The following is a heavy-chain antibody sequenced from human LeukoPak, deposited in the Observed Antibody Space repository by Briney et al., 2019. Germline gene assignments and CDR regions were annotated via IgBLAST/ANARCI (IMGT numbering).Heavy chain of an antibody. Sequence: GGSLRLSCAASGFTFSSYAMHWVRQAPGNGLEWLAVMSFDGGGKYYADSVKGRFTISRDNSQNTLYLQMDSLRAEDTAVYYCAKDEPLVPFDYWGQGTLVSVSS. CDR2: MSFDGGGK. CDR3: AKDEPLVPFDY. CDR1: GFTFSSYA. J-gene: IGHJ4*02. V-gene: IGHV3-30-3*01. D-gene: IGHD6-6*01.